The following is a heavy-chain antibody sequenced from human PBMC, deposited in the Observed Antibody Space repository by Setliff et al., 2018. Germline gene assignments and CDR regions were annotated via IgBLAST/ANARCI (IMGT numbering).Heavy chain of an antibody. CDR3: GRGFSRIEGWGNWFDP. Sequence: SETLSLTCTVSGGSVSNSGFFWGWLRQAPGKGLEWIGNIYASGSSNYNASRKSRLIITRDTSKNQISLKLTSVTAADTAVYYCGRGFSRIEGWGNWFDPWGQGILVTVSS. CDR2: IYASGSS. CDR1: GGSVSNSGFF. V-gene: IGHV4-39*01. D-gene: IGHD2-15*01. J-gene: IGHJ5*02.